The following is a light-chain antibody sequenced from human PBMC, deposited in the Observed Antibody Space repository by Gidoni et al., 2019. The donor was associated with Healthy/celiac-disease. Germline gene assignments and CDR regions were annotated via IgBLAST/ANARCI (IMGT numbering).Light chain of an antibody. CDR1: QSVSSSY. J-gene: IGKJ3*01. CDR2: GAS. CDR3: QQYGSPPFT. Sequence: EIVFTQSPGTLSLSPGERATLSCRASQSVSSSYLAWYQQKPGQAPRLLIYGASSRATGIPDRFSGSGSGTDFTLTISRLEPEDFAVYYCQQYGSPPFTFGPGTKVDIK. V-gene: IGKV3-20*01.